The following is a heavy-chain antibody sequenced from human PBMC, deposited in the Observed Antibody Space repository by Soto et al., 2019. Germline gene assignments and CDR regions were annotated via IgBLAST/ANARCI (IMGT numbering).Heavy chain of an antibody. J-gene: IGHJ4*02. CDR3: ARDRKGYGDSWGGFDY. CDR1: GFTFSSYS. CDR2: ISSSSSTI. Sequence: EVQLVESGGGLVQPGGSLRLSCAASGFTFSSYSMNWVRQAPGKGLEWVSYISSSSSTIYYADSVKGRFTISRDNAKNSLYLQMTGLRDEDTAVYYGARDRKGYGDSWGGFDYWGQGTLVTVSS. V-gene: IGHV3-48*02. D-gene: IGHD4-17*01.